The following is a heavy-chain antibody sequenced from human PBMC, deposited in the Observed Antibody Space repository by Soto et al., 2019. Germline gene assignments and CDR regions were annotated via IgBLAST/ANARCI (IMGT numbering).Heavy chain of an antibody. V-gene: IGHV1-46*02. D-gene: IGHD3-16*01. CDR1: GYTFQNYH. J-gene: IGHJ4*02. CDR2: IHPSGETT. CDR3: ARDLWGSWTVDY. Sequence: QVQLVQSGAEVKEPGASVRVSCKASGYTFQNYHMHWVRQAPGQGLEWMGIIHPSGETTTYAQKFQGRLVMTRDTSMRTAYMELSSLTSEDTAVYYCARDLWGSWTVDYWGQGTLVTVSS.